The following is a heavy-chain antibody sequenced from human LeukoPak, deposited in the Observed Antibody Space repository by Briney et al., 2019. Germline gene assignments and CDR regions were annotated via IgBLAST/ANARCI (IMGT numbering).Heavy chain of an antibody. CDR3: AKRAMSAFDS. CDR1: GFTFRTYA. CDR2: ISGSGNGT. V-gene: IGHV3-23*01. D-gene: IGHD5/OR15-5a*01. Sequence: GGSLRLSCTASGFTFRTYAMNWVRQAPGKGLEWLSGISGSGNGTYYADSVKGRFIISRDNSKNMVYLQMNSLTVEDTATYYCAKRAMSAFDSWGQGTLLIVSS. J-gene: IGHJ4*02.